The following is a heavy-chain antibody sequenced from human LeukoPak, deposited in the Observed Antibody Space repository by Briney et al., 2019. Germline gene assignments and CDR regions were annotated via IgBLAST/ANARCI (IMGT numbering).Heavy chain of an antibody. Sequence: GASVKVSCKASGYTFTSYDINWVRQATGQGLEWMGLINPSGGSTNYAQKFQGRVTMTRDPSTTTAYMELSSLRSEDTAMYYCVRRVDNSGSYNWFDPWGQGTLVTVPS. CDR2: INPSGGST. CDR3: VRRVDNSGSYNWFDP. D-gene: IGHD6-19*01. J-gene: IGHJ5*02. V-gene: IGHV1-46*01. CDR1: GYTFTSYD.